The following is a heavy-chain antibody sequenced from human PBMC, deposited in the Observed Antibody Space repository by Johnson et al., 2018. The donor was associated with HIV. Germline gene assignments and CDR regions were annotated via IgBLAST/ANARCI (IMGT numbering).Heavy chain of an antibody. CDR2: IRYDGSNK. CDR1: GFTFSSYG. J-gene: IGHJ3*02. V-gene: IGHV3-30*02. Sequence: VQLVESGGGVVQPGGSLRLSCAASGFTFSSYGMHWVRQAPGTGLEWVAFIRYDGSNKYYADSVKGRFTISRDNSKNTLYLQMNSLRAEDTAVYYCAKEKNGYHWTFDIWGQGTMVTVSS. CDR3: AKEKNGYHWTFDI. D-gene: IGHD5-24*01.